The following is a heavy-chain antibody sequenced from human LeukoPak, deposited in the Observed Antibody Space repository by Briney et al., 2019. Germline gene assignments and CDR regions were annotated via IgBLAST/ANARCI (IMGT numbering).Heavy chain of an antibody. Sequence: PGGSLRLSCAASGFTFSSYSMNWVRQAPGKGLEWVSSISSSSSYIYYADSVKGRFTISRDNAKNSLYLQMNSLRAEDTAVYYCARGPLSSTSWYYFDYWGQGTLVTVYS. D-gene: IGHD2-2*01. CDR1: GFTFSSYS. CDR3: ARGPLSSTSWYYFDY. V-gene: IGHV3-21*01. J-gene: IGHJ4*02. CDR2: ISSSSSYI.